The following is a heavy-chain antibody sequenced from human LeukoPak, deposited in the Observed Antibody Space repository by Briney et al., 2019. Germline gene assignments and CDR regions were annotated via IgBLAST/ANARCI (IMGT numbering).Heavy chain of an antibody. CDR3: ARPWRMYVPGSYAFDI. CDR1: GCSFISDW. J-gene: IGHJ3*02. Sequence: GGSLRLSCDASGCSFISDWMNWVRQAPGKGMDLVGNRYKDDSEKHYLDSLKGRFTIIRDTAKQSQYLQTNRRGGDNTAVYYCARPWRMYVPGSYAFDIWGQGTMVTASS. CDR2: RYKDDSEK. D-gene: IGHD3-10*02. V-gene: IGHV3-7*01.